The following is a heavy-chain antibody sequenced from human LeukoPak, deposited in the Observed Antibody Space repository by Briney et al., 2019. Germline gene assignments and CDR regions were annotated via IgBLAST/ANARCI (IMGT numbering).Heavy chain of an antibody. J-gene: IGHJ4*02. D-gene: IGHD1-26*01. V-gene: IGHV1-18*01. Sequence: ASVKVSCKASGYTFTSSYINWVRQAPGQRLEWVGWISAYNGRTNYAQKFQGRVTMTTDSSTNTAYMDMASLRSDDTAVYYCARGGTYYPCIDYWGQGTLVTVSS. CDR2: ISAYNGRT. CDR1: GYTFTSSY. CDR3: ARGGTYYPCIDY.